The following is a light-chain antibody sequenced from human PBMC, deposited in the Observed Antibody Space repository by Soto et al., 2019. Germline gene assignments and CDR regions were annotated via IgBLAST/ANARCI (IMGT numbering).Light chain of an antibody. CDR3: QQYGSSRELT. CDR1: QSVSSSY. Sequence: EIVLTQSPGTLSLSPGERATLSCRASQSVSSSYLAWYQQKPGQAPRLLIYGASSKATGIPDRFSGSGSGTHFTITISRLKLEDFAAYYHQQYGSSRELTFGRETQLEIQ. V-gene: IGKV3-20*01. J-gene: IGKJ4*01. CDR2: GAS.